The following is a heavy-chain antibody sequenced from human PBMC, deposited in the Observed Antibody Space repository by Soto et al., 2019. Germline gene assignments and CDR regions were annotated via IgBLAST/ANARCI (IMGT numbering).Heavy chain of an antibody. CDR3: ARSQRGRTAFTFDY. J-gene: IGHJ4*02. Sequence: PSETLSLTCAVSGDSVSNDNYYWSGIRHPPGKGLEWIGYIYYSGTTNYNSYLKSRLSLSVDMSKNQFSLKLASVTAADTAVYFCARSQRGRTAFTFDYWGQGALVTVSS. CDR1: GDSVSNDNYY. CDR2: IYYSGTT. D-gene: IGHD3-16*01. V-gene: IGHV4-61*01.